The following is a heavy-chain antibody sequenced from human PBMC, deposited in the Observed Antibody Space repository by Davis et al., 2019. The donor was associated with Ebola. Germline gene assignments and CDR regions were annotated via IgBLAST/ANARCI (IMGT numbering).Heavy chain of an antibody. CDR1: GDSISSRNW. J-gene: IGHJ2*01. Sequence: SETLSLTCAVSGDSISSRNWWSWVRQSPGKGLEWIGELYHSGSTNYNPSLKSRVAISVDKSKNQFSLKLSSVTAADAAVYYCARDYYDSSGFLWYFDLWGRGTLVAVSS. V-gene: IGHV4-4*02. CDR2: LYHSGST. CDR3: ARDYYDSSGFLWYFDL. D-gene: IGHD3-22*01.